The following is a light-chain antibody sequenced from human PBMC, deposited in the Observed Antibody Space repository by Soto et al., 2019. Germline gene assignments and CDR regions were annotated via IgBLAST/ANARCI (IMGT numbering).Light chain of an antibody. CDR2: GAS. CDR1: QSVSSN. CDR3: QQHSDWPPYT. Sequence: EIVMTQSPATLSVSPGDRATLSCRASQSVSSNLARYQQKPGQAPRLLIYGASTRATGIPARFSGSGSGTEFTLTISSLQSEDFAVYYCQQHSDWPPYTFGQGTKVDIK. V-gene: IGKV3-15*01. J-gene: IGKJ2*01.